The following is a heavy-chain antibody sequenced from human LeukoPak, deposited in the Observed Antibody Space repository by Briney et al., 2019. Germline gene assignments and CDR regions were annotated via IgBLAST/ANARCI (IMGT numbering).Heavy chain of an antibody. CDR1: GFTVSTTY. Sequence: GGSLSLSCAASGFTVSTTYMTWVRQAPGKGLEWVSVIYTGGSTYYADSVKGRFTISRDISKNTLYLQMNSLRAEDTAVYYCARGTVTAPDYWGQGTLVTVSS. J-gene: IGHJ4*02. V-gene: IGHV3-53*01. CDR3: ARGTVTAPDY. D-gene: IGHD4-17*01. CDR2: IYTGGST.